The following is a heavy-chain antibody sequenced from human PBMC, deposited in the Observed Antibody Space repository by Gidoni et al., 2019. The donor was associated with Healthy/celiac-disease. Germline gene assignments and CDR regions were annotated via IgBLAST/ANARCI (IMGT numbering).Heavy chain of an antibody. CDR1: GFTSSSYW. J-gene: IGHJ2*01. V-gene: IGHV3-74*01. D-gene: IGHD2-21*01. CDR3: ARARHIVDAGYFDL. CDR2: INSDGSST. Sequence: EVQLVESGGGLVQPGGSLSLAFAASGFTSSSYWLHWVRQAPGKGLGWVSRINSDGSSTSYADSVKGRFTISRDNAKNTLYLQMNSLRAEDTAVYYCARARHIVDAGYFDLWGRGTLVTVSS.